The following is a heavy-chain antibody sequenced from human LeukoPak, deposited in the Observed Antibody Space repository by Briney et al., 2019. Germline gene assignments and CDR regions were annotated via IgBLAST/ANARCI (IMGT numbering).Heavy chain of an antibody. D-gene: IGHD3-22*01. CDR3: TRVGMLYYDSSGLSY. CDR1: GFTFGDYA. Sequence: GRSLRLSCTASGFTFGDYAMSWVRQAPGKGLEWVGFIRSKAYGGTTEYAASVKGRFTISRDDSKSIAYLQMNSLKTEDTAVYYCTRVGMLYYDSSGLSYWGQGTLVTVSS. CDR2: IRSKAYGGTT. J-gene: IGHJ4*02. V-gene: IGHV3-49*04.